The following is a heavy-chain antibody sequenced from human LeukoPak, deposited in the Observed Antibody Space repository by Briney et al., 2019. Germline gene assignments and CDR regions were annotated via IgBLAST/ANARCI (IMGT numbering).Heavy chain of an antibody. CDR2: IYYTGVT. CDR3: ARTARLPNS. D-gene: IGHD6-25*01. J-gene: IGHJ4*02. Sequence: SETLSLTCTVSGTSITSSYWSWIRQPPGKGLEHIGYIYYTGVTNYSPSLKSRIAMSLDTSKNQFSLRLTSVTAADTAIYYCARTARLPNSWGQGTLVTVSS. V-gene: IGHV4-59*01. CDR1: GTSITSSY.